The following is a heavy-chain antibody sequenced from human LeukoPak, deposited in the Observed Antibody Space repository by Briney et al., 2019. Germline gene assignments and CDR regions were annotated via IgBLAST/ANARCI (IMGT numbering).Heavy chain of an antibody. V-gene: IGHV3-74*01. CDR2: INTDGSRT. CDR1: GGSISSYQW. Sequence: ETLSLTCAVSGGSISSYQWWSWVRQAPGKGLVWVARINTDGSRTNYADSVEGRFTISRDNAMNTLFLQMNSLRAEDTAVYFCARGGCSSTSCYSDAFDIWGQGTMVTVSS. J-gene: IGHJ3*02. D-gene: IGHD2-2*01. CDR3: ARGGCSSTSCYSDAFDI.